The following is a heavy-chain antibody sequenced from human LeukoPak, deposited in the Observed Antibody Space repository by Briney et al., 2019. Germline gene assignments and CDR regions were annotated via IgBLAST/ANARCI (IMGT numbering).Heavy chain of an antibody. V-gene: IGHV3-7*01. D-gene: IGHD2-21*02. CDR2: IKQDGSEK. CDR3: ARVMWAWGDCSDY. J-gene: IGHJ4*02. Sequence: GGSLRLSCGASGFTFSSYWMSWVRQAPGKGLEWVANIKQDGSEKYYVDSVKGRFTISRDNAKNSLYLQMNSLRAEDTAVYYCARVMWAWGDCSDYWGQGTLVSVSS. CDR1: GFTFSSYW.